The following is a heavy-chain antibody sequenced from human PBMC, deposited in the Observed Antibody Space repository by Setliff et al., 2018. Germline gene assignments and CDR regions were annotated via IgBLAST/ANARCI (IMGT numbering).Heavy chain of an antibody. D-gene: IGHD6-13*01. CDR3: ARAGQQQLVQNYGFDP. CDR1: GYTFTSYG. J-gene: IGHJ5*02. V-gene: IGHV1-18*01. CDR2: ISAYNGNT. Sequence: ASVKVSCKASGYTFTSYGISWVRQAPGQGLEWMGWISAYNGNTNYAQKLQGRVTMTTDTSTSTAYMELRSLRSDDTAVYYCARAGQQQLVQNYGFDPWGQGTLVTVAS.